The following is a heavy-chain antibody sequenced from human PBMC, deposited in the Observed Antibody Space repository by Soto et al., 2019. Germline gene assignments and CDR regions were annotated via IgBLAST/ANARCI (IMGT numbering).Heavy chain of an antibody. V-gene: IGHV4-59*01. D-gene: IGHD3-22*01. CDR1: GGPITSYH. Sequence: SETLSLTCIVSGGPITSYHWSWIRQPPGKGLEWIGYIYYSGSTNYNPSLKSRVTISVDTSKNQFSLKLSSVTAADTAVYYCARGGGPYYYDSSGYYYWGQGTLVTVSS. CDR2: IYYSGST. J-gene: IGHJ4*02. CDR3: ARGGGPYYYDSSGYYY.